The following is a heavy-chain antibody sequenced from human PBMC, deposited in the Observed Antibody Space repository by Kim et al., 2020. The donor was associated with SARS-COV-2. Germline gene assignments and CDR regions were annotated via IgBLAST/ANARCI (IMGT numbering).Heavy chain of an antibody. Sequence: SETLSLTCTVSGDSISRSSNYWGWIRQPPGKGLEWIGSINYSGNTYYNPSLKSRVTISVDTSKNQFSLKMRSVTAAATAVYYCASLVSENSAVEYWGQGT. J-gene: IGHJ4*02. CDR2: INYSGNT. V-gene: IGHV4-39*01. CDR1: GDSISRSSNY. CDR3: ASLVSENSAVEY.